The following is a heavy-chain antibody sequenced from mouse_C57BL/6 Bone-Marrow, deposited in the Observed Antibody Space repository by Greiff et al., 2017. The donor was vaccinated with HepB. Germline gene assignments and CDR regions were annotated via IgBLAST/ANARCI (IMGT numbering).Heavy chain of an antibody. CDR1: GYSFTGYY. CDR2: INPSTGGT. V-gene: IGHV1-42*01. J-gene: IGHJ2*01. D-gene: IGHD1-1*01. CDR3: ARNYYGKDY. Sequence: VQLKQSGPELVKPGASVKISCKASGYSFTGYYMNWVKQSPEKSLEWIGEINPSTGGTTYNQKFKAKATLTVDKSSSTAYMQLKSLTSEDSAVYYCARNYYGKDYWGQGTTLTVSS.